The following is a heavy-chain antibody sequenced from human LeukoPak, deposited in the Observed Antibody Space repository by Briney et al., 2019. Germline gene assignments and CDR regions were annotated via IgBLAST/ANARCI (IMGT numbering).Heavy chain of an antibody. D-gene: IGHD3-22*01. CDR3: ARAGYYYDSSGYYYVGVDY. V-gene: IGHV1-2*06. CDR1: GYTFTGYY. Sequence: GASVKVSCKASGYTFTGYYMHWVRQAPGQGLEWKGRINPNSGGTNYAQKFQGRVTMTRDTSISTAYMELSRLRSDDTAVYYCARAGYYYDSSGYYYVGVDYWGQGTLVTVSS. J-gene: IGHJ4*02. CDR2: INPNSGGT.